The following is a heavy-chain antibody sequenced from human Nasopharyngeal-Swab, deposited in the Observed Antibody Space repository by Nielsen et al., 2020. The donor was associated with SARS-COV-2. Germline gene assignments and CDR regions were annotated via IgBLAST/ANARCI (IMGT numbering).Heavy chain of an antibody. V-gene: IGHV4-34*01. D-gene: IGHD3-9*01. J-gene: IGHJ4*02. Sequence: WIRQPPGKGLEWIGEINHSGSTNYNPSLKSRVTISVDTSKNQFSLKLSSVTAADTAVYYCARDGSSLRYFDWLPRGAFDYWGQGTLVTVSS. CDR2: INHSGST. CDR3: ARDGSSLRYFDWLPRGAFDY.